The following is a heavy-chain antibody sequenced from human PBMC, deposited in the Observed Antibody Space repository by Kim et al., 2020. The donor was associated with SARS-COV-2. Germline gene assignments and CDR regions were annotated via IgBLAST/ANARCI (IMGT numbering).Heavy chain of an antibody. CDR1: GFTFSDYY. D-gene: IGHD5-18*01. Sequence: GGSLRLSCAASGFTFSDYYMSWIRQAPGKGLEWISYISSSSSYTNYADSVKGRFTISRDNAKNSLYLQMNSLRAEDTAVYCCARGVEDTGITFGDQGTLVTVSS. CDR3: ARGVEDTGITF. V-gene: IGHV3-11*05. J-gene: IGHJ4*02. CDR2: ISSSSSYT.